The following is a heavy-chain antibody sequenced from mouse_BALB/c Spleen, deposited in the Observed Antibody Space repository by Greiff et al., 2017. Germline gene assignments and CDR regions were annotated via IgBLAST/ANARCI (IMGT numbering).Heavy chain of an antibody. CDR3: ARGGSDYHYAMDY. J-gene: IGHJ4*01. CDR2: ISNGGGST. Sequence: EVQLVESGGGLVQPGGSLKLSCAASRFTFSSYTMSWVRQTPEKRLEWVAYISNGGGSTYYPDTVKGRFTISRDNAKNTLYLQMSSLKSEDTAMYYCARGGSDYHYAMDYWGQGTSVTVSS. V-gene: IGHV5-12-2*01. D-gene: IGHD2-4*01. CDR1: RFTFSSYT.